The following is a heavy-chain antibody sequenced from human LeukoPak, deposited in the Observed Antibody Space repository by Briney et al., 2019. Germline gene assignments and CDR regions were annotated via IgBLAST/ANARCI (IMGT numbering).Heavy chain of an antibody. CDR3: FRGVRSGY. J-gene: IGHJ4*02. Sequence: ASETLSLTCTVSGGSINNYYWTWIRQPPGKGLEWIGYIYYSGSTNYNPSLKSRVTMSVDTSKNQFSLRLNSVTAADTAVYYCFRGVRSGYWGQGTLVTVSS. D-gene: IGHD3-22*01. CDR1: GGSINNYY. V-gene: IGHV4-59*01. CDR2: IYYSGST.